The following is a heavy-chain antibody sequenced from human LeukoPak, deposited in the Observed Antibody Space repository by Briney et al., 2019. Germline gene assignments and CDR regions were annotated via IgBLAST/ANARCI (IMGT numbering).Heavy chain of an antibody. J-gene: IGHJ3*02. CDR1: GGSISSSSYY. V-gene: IGHV4-30-2*01. D-gene: IGHD3-10*01. CDR3: ARNGAYYASGSYTTAFDI. CDR2: IYHSGST. Sequence: PSETLSLTCTVSGGSISSSSYYWGWIRQPPGKGLEWIGYIYHSGSTYYNPSLKSRVTISVDRSKNQFSLKLNSVTAADTAVYYCARNGAYYASGSYTTAFDIWGQGTMVTVSS.